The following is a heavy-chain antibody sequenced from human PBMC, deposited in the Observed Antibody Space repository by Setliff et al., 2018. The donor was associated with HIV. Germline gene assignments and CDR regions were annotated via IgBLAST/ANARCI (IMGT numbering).Heavy chain of an antibody. CDR2: VSYSGST. CDR3: ARQGLVLVPASIDWRLPPSPIDY. V-gene: IGHV4-39*01. D-gene: IGHD2-2*01. J-gene: IGHJ4*02. Sequence: PSETLSLTCTVSGGSISSNSYYWGWIRQSPGKGLEWIGSVSYSGSTNYNPSLKSRITISVDTSKNQFSLRLSSVTAADTAVYYCARQGLVLVPASIDWRLPPSPIDYWGQGALVTVSS. CDR1: GGSISSNSYY.